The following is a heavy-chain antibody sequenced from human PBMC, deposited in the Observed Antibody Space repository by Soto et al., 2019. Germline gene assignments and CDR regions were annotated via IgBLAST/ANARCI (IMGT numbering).Heavy chain of an antibody. J-gene: IGHJ4*02. CDR3: AKDRVGARSKYYFDY. CDR2: ISYGGGTT. CDR1: GFSFSGYA. Sequence: EVQLLESGGGVVRPGGSMRLSCAASGFSFSGYAMSWVRQAPGKGLEWVSLISYGGGTTHYADSVKGRFTISRDDYRKTLFLEMNSLRVEDTAIYYCAKDRVGARSKYYFDYWGQGTLVSVSS. V-gene: IGHV3-23*01. D-gene: IGHD1-26*01.